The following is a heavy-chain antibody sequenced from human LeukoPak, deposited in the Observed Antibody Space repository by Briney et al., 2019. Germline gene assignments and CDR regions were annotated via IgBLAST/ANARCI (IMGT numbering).Heavy chain of an antibody. J-gene: IGHJ4*02. CDR1: GFTVSSNY. CDR3: ARGAGTRDGYNYDY. D-gene: IGHD5-24*01. CDR2: IYSGGST. V-gene: IGHV3-53*01. Sequence: GGSLRLSCAASGFTVSSNYMGWVRQAPGKGLEWVSVIYSGGSTYYADSVKGRFTISRDNSKNTLYLQMNSLRAEDTAVYYCARGAGTRDGYNYDYWGQGTLVTVSS.